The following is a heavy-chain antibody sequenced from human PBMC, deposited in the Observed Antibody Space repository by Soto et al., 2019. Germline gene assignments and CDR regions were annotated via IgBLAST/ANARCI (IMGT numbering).Heavy chain of an antibody. V-gene: IGHV3-21*01. J-gene: IGHJ5*02. CDR1: GFTFSSYS. D-gene: IGHD3-3*01. CDR2: ISSSSSYI. CDR3: ARLEGYDFWSGSNWFDP. Sequence: PGGSLRLSCAASGFTFSSYSMNWVRQAPGKGLEWVSSISSSSSYIYYADSVKGRFTISRDNAKNSLYLQMNSLRAEDTAVYYCARLEGYDFWSGSNWFDPWGQGTLVTVSS.